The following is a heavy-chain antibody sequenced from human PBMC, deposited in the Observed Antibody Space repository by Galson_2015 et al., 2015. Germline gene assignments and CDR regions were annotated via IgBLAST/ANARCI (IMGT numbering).Heavy chain of an antibody. CDR2: ISSSSSYI. D-gene: IGHD5-12*01. V-gene: IGHV3-21*01. CDR3: ARGRGYSGYDLNWFDP. CDR1: GFTFSSYS. J-gene: IGHJ5*02. Sequence: SLRLSCAASGFTFSSYSMNWVRQAPGKGLEWVSSISSSSSYIYYADSVKGRFTISRDNAKNSLYLQMNSLRAEDTAVYYCARGRGYSGYDLNWFDPWGQGTLVTVSS.